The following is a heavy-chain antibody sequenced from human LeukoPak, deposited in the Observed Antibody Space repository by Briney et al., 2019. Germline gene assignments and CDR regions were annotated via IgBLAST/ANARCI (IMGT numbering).Heavy chain of an antibody. CDR2: IYYSGST. D-gene: IGHD1-26*01. Sequence: PSETLSLTCTVSGGSITSSSYYWGWIRQPPGKGLEWIGYIYYSGSTSDPSLKSRVTITLDTSKNQFSLKLSSVTATDTAVYSCARHWERQRTFDYWGQGTLVTVSS. CDR1: GGSITSSSYY. V-gene: IGHV4-61*05. J-gene: IGHJ4*02. CDR3: ARHWERQRTFDY.